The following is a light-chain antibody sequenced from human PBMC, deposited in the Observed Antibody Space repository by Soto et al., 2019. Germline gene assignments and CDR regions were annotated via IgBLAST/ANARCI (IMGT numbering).Light chain of an antibody. V-gene: IGLV2-14*03. CDR1: SSDIGAYNF. CDR3: SSYAGSNTFV. J-gene: IGLJ1*01. CDR2: NVN. Sequence: QSVLTQPASVSGSPGQSITISCAVTSSDIGAYNFVSWYQQHPGKAPKLMIYNVNNRPSGFSSRFAGSKSGNTASLTISGLRAEDEADYYCSSYAGSNTFVFGTGTKVTVL.